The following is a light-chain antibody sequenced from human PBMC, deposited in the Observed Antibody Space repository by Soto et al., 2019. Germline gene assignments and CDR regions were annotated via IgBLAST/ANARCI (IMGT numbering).Light chain of an antibody. V-gene: IGLV4-69*01. CDR2: LNSDGSH. CDR3: QTWSTDIRV. J-gene: IGLJ3*02. CDR1: SGHNSYA. Sequence: QAVVTQPPSASASLGASVKLTCTLSSGHNSYAIAWHQQQPEKGPRYLMKLNSDGSHSKGDGIPDRFSGSSSGAERYLTISSLQSEDVADYYCQTWSTDIRVFGGGTKLTVL.